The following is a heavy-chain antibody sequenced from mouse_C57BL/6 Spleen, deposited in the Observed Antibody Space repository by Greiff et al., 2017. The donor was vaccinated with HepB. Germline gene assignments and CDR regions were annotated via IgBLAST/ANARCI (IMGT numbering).Heavy chain of an antibody. CDR3: TLTTVVAYYFDY. Sequence: SGAELVRPGASVTLSCKASGYTFTDYEMHWVKQTPVHGLEWIGAIDPETGGTAYNQKFKGKAILTADKSSSTAYMELRSLTSEDSAVYYCTLTTVVAYYFDYWGQGTTLTVSS. D-gene: IGHD1-1*01. V-gene: IGHV1-15*01. CDR1: GYTFTDYE. CDR2: IDPETGGT. J-gene: IGHJ2*01.